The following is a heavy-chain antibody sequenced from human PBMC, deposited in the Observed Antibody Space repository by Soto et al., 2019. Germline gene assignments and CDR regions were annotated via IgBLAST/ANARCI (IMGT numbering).Heavy chain of an antibody. J-gene: IGHJ6*02. CDR1: GSTFSAYD. V-gene: IGHV3-13*05. CDR3: ARAYSGRLPRRADYYFAMDV. D-gene: IGHD2-15*01. CDR2: IGAADDP. Sequence: QAGGSLRLSCAASGSTFSAYDMHWVRQTTGKGLEWVSAIGAADDPYYLGSVKGRFTISRENAKNSLYLQMNSLRAEDTAVYYCARAYSGRLPRRADYYFAMDVWGQGTTVTVSS.